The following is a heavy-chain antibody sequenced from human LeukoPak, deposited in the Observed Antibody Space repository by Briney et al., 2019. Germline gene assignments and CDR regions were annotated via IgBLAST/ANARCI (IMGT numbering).Heavy chain of an antibody. D-gene: IGHD4-23*01. Sequence: PGESPQITCKGSGYSFTTNWISWVRQMSGKGLEWMGNIDPDDSYINYSPSFQGHVTLSSNKSITTAYLQWSSLKASDTAIYYCARRWREGSLDYWGQGTLPTVHS. CDR3: ARRWREGSLDY. CDR1: GYSFTTNW. V-gene: IGHV5-10-1*01. CDR2: IDPDDSYI. J-gene: IGHJ4*02.